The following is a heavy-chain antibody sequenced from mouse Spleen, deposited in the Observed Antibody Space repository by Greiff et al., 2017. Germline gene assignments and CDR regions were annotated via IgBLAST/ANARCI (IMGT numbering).Heavy chain of an antibody. J-gene: IGHJ1*01. Sequence: SGTVLARPGASVKMSCKASGYTFTSYWMHWVKQRPGQGLEWIGAIYPGNSDTSYNQKFKGKAKLTAVTSTSTAYMELSSLTNEDSAVYYCTRGGWLLRWYFDVWGAGTTVTVSS. D-gene: IGHD2-3*01. CDR2: IYPGNSDT. CDR3: TRGGWLLRWYFDV. V-gene: IGHV1-5*01. CDR1: GYTFTSYW.